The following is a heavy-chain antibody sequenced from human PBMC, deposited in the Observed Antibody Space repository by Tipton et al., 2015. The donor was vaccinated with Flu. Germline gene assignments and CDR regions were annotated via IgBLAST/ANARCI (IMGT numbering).Heavy chain of an antibody. CDR2: ISGSGGST. CDR3: AKDHCRIPWIQLWFCAFDI. Sequence: GSLRLSCAASGFTFSSYAMSWVRQAPGKGLEWVSAISGSGGSTYYADSVKGRFTISRDNSKNTLYLQMNSLRAEDTAVYYCAKDHCRIPWIQLWFCAFDIWGQGTMVTVSS. V-gene: IGHV3-23*01. CDR1: GFTFSSYA. D-gene: IGHD5-18*01. J-gene: IGHJ3*02.